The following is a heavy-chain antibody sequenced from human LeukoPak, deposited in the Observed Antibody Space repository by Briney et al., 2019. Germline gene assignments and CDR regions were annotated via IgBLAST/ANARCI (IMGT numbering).Heavy chain of an antibody. V-gene: IGHV3-7*01. CDR3: ARDSPPLRYFDWLLSLPFDY. CDR2: IKQDGSEK. J-gene: IGHJ4*02. D-gene: IGHD3-9*01. Sequence: GGSLRLSCAASGFTFSSYWMSWVRQAPGKGLERVANIKQDGSEKYYVDSVKGRFTISRDNAKNSLYLQMNSLRAEDTAVYYCARDSPPLRYFDWLLSLPFDYWGQGTLVTVSS. CDR1: GFTFSSYW.